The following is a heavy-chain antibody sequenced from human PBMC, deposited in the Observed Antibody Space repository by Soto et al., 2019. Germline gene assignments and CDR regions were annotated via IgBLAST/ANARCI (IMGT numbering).Heavy chain of an antibody. CDR3: QLRYFDWLIPLYYMDV. D-gene: IGHD3-9*01. Sequence: GGSLRLSCAASGFTFDDYAMHWVRQAPGKGLEWVSGISWNSGSIGYADSVKGRFTISRDNAKNSLYLQMNSLRAEDTDLYYCQLRYFDWLIPLYYMDVWGKGTTVTVSS. V-gene: IGHV3-9*01. CDR2: ISWNSGSI. CDR1: GFTFDDYA. J-gene: IGHJ6*03.